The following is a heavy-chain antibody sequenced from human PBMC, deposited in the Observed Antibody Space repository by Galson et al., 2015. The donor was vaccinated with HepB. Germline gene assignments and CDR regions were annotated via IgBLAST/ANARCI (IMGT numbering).Heavy chain of an antibody. CDR3: ARVRSPGPYCSSTSCHGDWFDP. J-gene: IGHJ5*02. Sequence: SVKVSCKASGYTFTSYYVHWVRQAPGQGLEWMGIINPSGGSTSYAQKFQGRVTMTRDTSTSTVYMELSSLRSEDTAVYYCARVRSPGPYCSSTSCHGDWFDPWGQGTLVTVSS. CDR1: GYTFTSYY. CDR2: INPSGGST. D-gene: IGHD2-2*01. V-gene: IGHV1-46*01.